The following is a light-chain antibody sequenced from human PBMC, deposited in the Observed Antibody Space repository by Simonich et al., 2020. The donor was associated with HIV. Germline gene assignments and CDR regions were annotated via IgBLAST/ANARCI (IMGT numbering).Light chain of an antibody. Sequence: SYEVTQPPSVSVSPGQTARITCSGDALPKKYAYWYQQKSGQSPGLVMYDDSKRPSGIPERFSGSSSGTVATLTISGAQVEDEADYYCYSTDSSGNHRVFGGGTKLTVL. V-gene: IGLV3-10*01. J-gene: IGLJ3*02. CDR3: YSTDSSGNHRV. CDR1: ALPKKY. CDR2: DDS.